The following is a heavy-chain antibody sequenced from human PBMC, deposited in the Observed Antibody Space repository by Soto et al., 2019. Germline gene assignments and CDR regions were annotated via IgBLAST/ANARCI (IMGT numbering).Heavy chain of an antibody. J-gene: IGHJ4*02. Sequence: PSETLSLTCPVSGRSYSSSCYYRLRIRQPPGKGLEWIGYIYYSGSTNYNPSLKSRVTISVDTSKNQFSLKLSSVTAADTAVYYCASRFGRNFDYWGQETLVTVSS. CDR2: IYYSGST. CDR1: GRSYSSSCYY. V-gene: IGHV4-61*05. CDR3: ASRFGRNFDY. D-gene: IGHD3-16*01.